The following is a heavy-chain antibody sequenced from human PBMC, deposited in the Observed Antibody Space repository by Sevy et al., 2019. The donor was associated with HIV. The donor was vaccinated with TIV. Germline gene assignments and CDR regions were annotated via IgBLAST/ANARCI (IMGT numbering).Heavy chain of an antibody. D-gene: IGHD4-17*01. CDR2: ISYAGSNK. J-gene: IGHJ4*02. V-gene: IGHV3-30*18. CDR1: GFTFSSYG. CDR3: AKDFLYGGHPFDD. Sequence: GGSLRLSCAASGFTFSSYGMHWVRQAPGKGLEWVAVISYAGSNKYYADSVKGRFTISRDNSKNTLYLQMNSLRAEDTAVYYCAKDFLYGGHPFDDWGQGTLVTVSS.